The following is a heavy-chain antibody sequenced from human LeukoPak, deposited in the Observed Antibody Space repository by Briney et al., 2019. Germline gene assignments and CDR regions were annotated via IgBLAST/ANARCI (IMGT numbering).Heavy chain of an antibody. CDR3: AREHKDYDGDGYYYGC. Sequence: SETLSLTCTVSGGSISNYYWSWIRQPAGKGLEWIGRIYAGRNTDHNPSLKSRVTMSLDSSKNQFSLRLTSVTAADTAVYYCAREHKDYDGDGYYYGCWGQGTLVTVSS. CDR1: GGSISNYY. D-gene: IGHD2-21*02. J-gene: IGHJ4*02. V-gene: IGHV4-4*07. CDR2: IYAGRNT.